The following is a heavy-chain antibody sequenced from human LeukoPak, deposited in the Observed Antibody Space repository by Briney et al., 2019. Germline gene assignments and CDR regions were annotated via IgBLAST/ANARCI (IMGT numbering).Heavy chain of an antibody. D-gene: IGHD3-22*01. CDR2: ISGSGGST. CDR3: AKIISTEYYYDSSGYPTTKHTYY. CDR1: GFTFSSYA. J-gene: IGHJ4*02. Sequence: GGSLRLSCAASGFTFSSYAMSWVRQAPGKGLEWVSAISGSGGSTYYADSVKGRFTISRDNSKNTLYLQMNSLRAEDTAVYYCAKIISTEYYYDSSGYPTTKHTYYWGQGTLVTVSS. V-gene: IGHV3-23*01.